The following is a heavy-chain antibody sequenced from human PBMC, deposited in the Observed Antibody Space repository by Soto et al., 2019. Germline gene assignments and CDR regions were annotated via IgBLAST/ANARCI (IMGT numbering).Heavy chain of an antibody. D-gene: IGHD6-19*01. CDR1: GGSFSGYY. J-gene: IGHJ5*02. CDR3: ARVIAVAGYTRGWFDP. V-gene: IGHV4-34*01. CDR2: INHSGST. Sequence: QVQLQQWGAGLLKPSETLSLTCAVYGGSFSGYYWSWIRQPPGKGLEWIGEINHSGSTNYNPSLKRRATISVDTSKNQFSLKLRSVTAADTAVNYCARVIAVAGYTRGWFDPWGQGTLVTVSS.